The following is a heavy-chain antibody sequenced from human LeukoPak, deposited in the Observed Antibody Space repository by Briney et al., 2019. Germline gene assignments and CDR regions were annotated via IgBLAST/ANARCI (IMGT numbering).Heavy chain of an antibody. CDR2: ISSTSNSI. V-gene: IGHV3-48*02. CDR3: AREFIFHYYHNSGYPPPDS. CDR1: GFTFSSYS. J-gene: IGHJ4*02. D-gene: IGHD3-22*01. Sequence: GGSLRLSCAASGFTFSSYSMNWVRQAPGKGLEWISYISSTSNSIYYADSVKGRFTISRDNGKNSLYLQMNSLRDEDTAVYFCAREFIFHYYHNSGYPPPDSWGRGTLVIVSS.